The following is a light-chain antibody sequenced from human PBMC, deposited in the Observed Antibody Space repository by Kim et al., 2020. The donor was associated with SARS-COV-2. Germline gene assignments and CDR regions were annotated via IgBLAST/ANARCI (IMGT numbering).Light chain of an antibody. CDR1: RSDVGGYNY. J-gene: IGLJ3*02. CDR3: TSYTSSITWV. CDR2: AVS. Sequence: GQSITIACTGTRSDVGGYNYVSWYQQHPGKAPKLMVYAVSKRPSGVSNRFSGSKSGNTASLTISGLQAEDEADYYCTSYTSSITWVFGGGTQLTVL. V-gene: IGLV2-14*04.